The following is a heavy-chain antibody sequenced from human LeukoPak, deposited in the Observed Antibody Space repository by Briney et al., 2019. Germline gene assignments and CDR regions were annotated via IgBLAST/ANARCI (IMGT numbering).Heavy chain of an antibody. CDR3: AKGGSLGFDY. V-gene: IGHV3-30*02. D-gene: IGHD7-27*01. J-gene: IGHJ4*02. CDR1: GFSFSNYD. CDR2: IRYDGNNK. Sequence: GGSLRLSCAASGFSFSNYDMHWVRQAPGKGLEWMAVIRYDGNNKYSADSVKGRFTISRVNSKNTLFLQMNTLRAEDTAVYYCAKGGSLGFDYWGQGTLVTVSS.